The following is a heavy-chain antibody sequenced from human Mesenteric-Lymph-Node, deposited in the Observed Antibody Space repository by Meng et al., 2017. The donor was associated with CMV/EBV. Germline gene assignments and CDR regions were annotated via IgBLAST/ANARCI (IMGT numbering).Heavy chain of an antibody. CDR2: ISWNSGSI. V-gene: IGHV3-9*01. CDR1: GFTFDDYA. Sequence: GGSLRLSCAASGFTFDDYAMHWVRQAPGKGLEWVSGISWNSGSIGYADSAKGRFTISRDNAKNSLYLQMNSLRAEDTALYYCAKEGGYSSGWYGGGWFDPWGQGTLVTVSS. CDR3: AKEGGYSSGWYGGGWFDP. J-gene: IGHJ5*02. D-gene: IGHD6-19*01.